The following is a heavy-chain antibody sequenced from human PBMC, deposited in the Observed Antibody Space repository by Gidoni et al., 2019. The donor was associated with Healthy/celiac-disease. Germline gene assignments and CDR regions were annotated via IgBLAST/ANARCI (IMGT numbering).Heavy chain of an antibody. CDR3: ARDYLGIGWFDP. CDR1: VFTFSDHY. J-gene: IGHJ5*02. Sequence: EVPLVESGGGLVQPGGSLRLYCAASVFTFSDHYMDWVRQAPGKALEWVGRTRNKDNSYTKEYAASGKGRFTISRDDSKNSLYLQMNSLKTEDTAVYYCARDYLGIGWFDPWGQGTLVTVSS. V-gene: IGHV3-72*01. D-gene: IGHD7-27*01. CDR2: TRNKDNSYTK.